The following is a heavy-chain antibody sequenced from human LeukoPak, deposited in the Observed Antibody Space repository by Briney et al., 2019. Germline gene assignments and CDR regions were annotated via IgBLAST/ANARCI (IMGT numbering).Heavy chain of an antibody. D-gene: IGHD2/OR15-2a*01. CDR3: ARGQYGLDYFDY. J-gene: IGHJ4*02. V-gene: IGHV4-30-2*01. CDR1: GGSISSGGYS. Sequence: SETLSLTCAVSGGSISSGGYSWNWIRQPPGKGLEWIGYIYHSGSTYYNPSLKSRVTISVDRSKNQFSLKLSSVTAADTAVYYCARGQYGLDYFDYWGQGTLVTVSS. CDR2: IYHSGST.